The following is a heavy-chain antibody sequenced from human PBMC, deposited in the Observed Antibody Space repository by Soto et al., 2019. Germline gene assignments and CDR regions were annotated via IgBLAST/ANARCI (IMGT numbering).Heavy chain of an antibody. V-gene: IGHV3-74*01. Sequence: GGSLRLSCAASGFTFSSYWMHWVRQAPGKGLVWVSRINSDGSSTSYADSVKGRFTISRDNAKNTLYLQMNSLRAEDTAVYYCARVYYGDPDAFDIWGQGTMVTVSS. J-gene: IGHJ3*02. CDR3: ARVYYGDPDAFDI. CDR2: INSDGSST. CDR1: GFTFSSYW. D-gene: IGHD4-17*01.